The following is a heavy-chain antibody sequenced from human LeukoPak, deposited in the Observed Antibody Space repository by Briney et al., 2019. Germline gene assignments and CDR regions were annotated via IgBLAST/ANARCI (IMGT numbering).Heavy chain of an antibody. D-gene: IGHD3-16*02. J-gene: IGHJ3*02. V-gene: IGHV4-34*01. CDR3: ARCRRGYDYVWGSYRRDAFDI. CDR1: GGSFSGYY. Sequence: KPSETLSLTCAVYGGSFSGYYWSWIRQPPGKGLEWIGEINHSGSTNYSPSLKSRVTISVDTSKNQFSLKLSSVTAADTAVYYCARCRRGYDYVWGSYRRDAFDIWGQGTMVTVSS. CDR2: INHSGST.